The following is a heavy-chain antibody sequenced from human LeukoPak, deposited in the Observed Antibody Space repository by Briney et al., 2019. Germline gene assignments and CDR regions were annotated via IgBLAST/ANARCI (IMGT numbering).Heavy chain of an antibody. V-gene: IGHV3-7*03. J-gene: IGHJ5*02. CDR3: ARDYTGYFP. CDR1: GFTFSSYW. CDR2: IKTDGSEK. D-gene: IGHD3-9*01. Sequence: GGSLRLSCEASGFTFSSYWMSWVRQAPGKGLEWVADIKTDGSEKYYVDSVKGRFTISRDNAKNSLYLQMNSLRAEDTAVYYCARDYTGYFPWGQGTLVIVSS.